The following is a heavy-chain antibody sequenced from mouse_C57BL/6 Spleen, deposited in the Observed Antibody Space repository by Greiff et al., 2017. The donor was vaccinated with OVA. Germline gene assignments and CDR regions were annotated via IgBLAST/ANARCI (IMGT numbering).Heavy chain of an antibody. CDR1: GYAFSSSW. CDR2: IYPGDGDT. Sequence: QVQLQQSGPELVKPGASVKISCKASGYAFSSSWMNWVKQRPGKGLEWIGRIYPGDGDTNYNGKFKGKATLTADKSSSTAYMQLSSLTSEDSADYFCARILITTVVATGAMDYWGQGTSVTVSS. J-gene: IGHJ4*01. D-gene: IGHD1-1*01. CDR3: ARILITTVVATGAMDY. V-gene: IGHV1-82*01.